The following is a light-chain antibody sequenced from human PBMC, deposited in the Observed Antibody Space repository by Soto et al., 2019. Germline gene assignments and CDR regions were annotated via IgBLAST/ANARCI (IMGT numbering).Light chain of an antibody. CDR1: QSVSSNY. CDR2: GAS. V-gene: IGKV3-20*01. Sequence: EIVLTQSPGTLSLSPGERATLSCRASQSVSSNYLAWYQQKPGQAPRLLIYGASSRATGIPDRFSGSGSGTDFTLTSSRLEPEDFAVYYCQQYGGSPWTFGQGIKVEIK. J-gene: IGKJ1*01. CDR3: QQYGGSPWT.